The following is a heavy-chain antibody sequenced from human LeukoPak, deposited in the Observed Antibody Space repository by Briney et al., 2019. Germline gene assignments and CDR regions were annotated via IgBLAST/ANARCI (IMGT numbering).Heavy chain of an antibody. V-gene: IGHV3-11*05. J-gene: IGHJ4*02. Sequence: PGGSQRLSCAPSVFTFSDYMVRCISQAPGKGLEWVSYISSSSSYTNYADSVKGRFTISRDNAKNSLYLQMNSLRAEDTAVYYCAKDGRGAPPILLSDYWGQGTLVTVSS. CDR3: AKDGRGAPPILLSDY. D-gene: IGHD1-26*01. CDR2: ISSSSSYT. CDR1: VFTFSDYM.